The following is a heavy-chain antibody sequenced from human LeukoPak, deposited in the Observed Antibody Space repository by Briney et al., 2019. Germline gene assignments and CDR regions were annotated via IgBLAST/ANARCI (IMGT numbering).Heavy chain of an antibody. J-gene: IGHJ4*02. D-gene: IGHD2-15*01. CDR3: ARGLYCSGGSCYRPFDY. CDR2: INHSGST. CDR1: GGSFSGYY. V-gene: IGHV4-34*01. Sequence: SETLSLTCAVYGGSFSGYYWSWIRQPPGKGLEWIGEINHSGSTNYNPSLKSRVTISVDTSKNQFSRKLSSVTAADTAVYYCARGLYCSGGSCYRPFDYWGQGTLVTVSS.